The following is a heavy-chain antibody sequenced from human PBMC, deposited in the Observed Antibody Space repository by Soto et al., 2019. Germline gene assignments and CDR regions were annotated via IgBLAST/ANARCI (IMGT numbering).Heavy chain of an antibody. D-gene: IGHD2-2*01. J-gene: IGHJ4*02. CDR1: GFPFSSYG. Sequence: GGALRLSCAESGFPFSSYGMHWVRQARGKGLEWVAVMWYDGSKTYYADSVKGRFTISRDNAKNTLYLQMNSLRVEDTAVYYCARVRYCSSSTCYENFDYWGQGTLVTVSS. CDR2: MWYDGSKT. CDR3: ARVRYCSSSTCYENFDY. V-gene: IGHV3-33*01.